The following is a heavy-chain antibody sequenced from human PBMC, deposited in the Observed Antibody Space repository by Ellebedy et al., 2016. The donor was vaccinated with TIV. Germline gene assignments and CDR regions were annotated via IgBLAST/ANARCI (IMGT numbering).Heavy chain of an antibody. D-gene: IGHD7-27*01. Sequence: AASVKVSCKASGYTFXXYGIXXVRHXXGQGLXWMGWISDYNGNTKYAQKFQGRVTMTTDTSTSTAYMKLRSLTSDDTAVYYCAREWGLHLWGQGTMVTVSS. CDR2: ISDYNGNT. CDR3: AREWGLHL. J-gene: IGHJ3*01. CDR1: GYTFXXYG. V-gene: IGHV1-18*01.